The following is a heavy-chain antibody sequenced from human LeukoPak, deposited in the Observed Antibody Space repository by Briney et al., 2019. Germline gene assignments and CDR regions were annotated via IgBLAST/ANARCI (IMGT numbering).Heavy chain of an antibody. CDR1: GFTFSSYS. V-gene: IGHV3-21*01. Sequence: EGSLRLSCAASGFTFSSYSMNWVRQAPGKGLEWVSSISSSSSYIYYADSVKGRFTISRDNAKNSLYLQMNSLRAEDTAVYYCARDAVLIGLDYWGQGTLVTVSS. J-gene: IGHJ4*02. CDR2: ISSSSSYI. CDR3: ARDAVLIGLDY.